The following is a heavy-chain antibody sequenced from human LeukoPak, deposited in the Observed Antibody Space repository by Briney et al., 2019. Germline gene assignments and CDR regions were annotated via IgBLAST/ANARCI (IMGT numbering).Heavy chain of an antibody. J-gene: IGHJ4*02. D-gene: IGHD3-10*01. Sequence: GGSLRLSCAASGFTFSSYAMSWVRQAQGKGLEWVSAISGSGGSTYYADSVKGRFTISRDNSKNTLYLQMNSLRAEDTAVYYCAKGTTYYYGSGSSHFDYWGQGTLVTVSS. CDR2: ISGSGGST. CDR1: GFTFSSYA. CDR3: AKGTTYYYGSGSSHFDY. V-gene: IGHV3-23*01.